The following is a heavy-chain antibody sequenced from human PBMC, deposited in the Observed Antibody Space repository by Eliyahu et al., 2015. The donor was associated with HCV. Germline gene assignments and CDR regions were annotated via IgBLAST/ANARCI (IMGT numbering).Heavy chain of an antibody. CDR2: IYYSGST. Sequence: QLQLQESGPGLVKPSETLSLTCTVSGGSISSSSYYWGWIRQPPGKGLEWIGSIYYSGSTYYNPSLKSRVTISVDTSKNQFSLKLSSVTAADTAVYYCARRIILRYFDWPHNPARDAFDIWGQGTMVTVSS. CDR1: GGSISSSSYY. CDR3: ARRIILRYFDWPHNPARDAFDI. J-gene: IGHJ3*02. V-gene: IGHV4-39*01. D-gene: IGHD3-9*01.